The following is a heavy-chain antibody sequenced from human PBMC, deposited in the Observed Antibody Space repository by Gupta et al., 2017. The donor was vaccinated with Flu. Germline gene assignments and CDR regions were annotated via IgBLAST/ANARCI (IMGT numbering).Heavy chain of an antibody. J-gene: IGHJ5*02. CDR3: ARGQMGWVAAAAKSPWFDP. D-gene: IGHD6-13*01. V-gene: IGHV4-34*01. CDR2: INHSGSA. Sequence: WTLIRQSPGKGLEWIGEINHSGSANYNPSLKSRVTISVDTSKNQFSLKLRSVTAADTALYYCARGQMGWVAAAAKSPWFDPWGQGTLVTVSS.